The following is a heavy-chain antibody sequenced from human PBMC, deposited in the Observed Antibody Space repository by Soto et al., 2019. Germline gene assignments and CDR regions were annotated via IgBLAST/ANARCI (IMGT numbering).Heavy chain of an antibody. CDR3: ARESDILTGYYNVIRYYYGMDV. J-gene: IGHJ6*02. CDR1: GCTFTGYY. V-gene: IGHV1-2*02. Sequence: ASVKVSCKASGCTFTGYYMHWVRQAPGQGLEWMGWINPNSGGTNYAKKFQGRVTMTRDTSISTAYMELSRLRSDDTAVYYCARESDILTGYYNVIRYYYGMDVWGQGTTVTVSS. D-gene: IGHD3-9*01. CDR2: INPNSGGT.